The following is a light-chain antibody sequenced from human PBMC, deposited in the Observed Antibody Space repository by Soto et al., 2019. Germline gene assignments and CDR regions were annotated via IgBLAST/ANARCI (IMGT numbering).Light chain of an antibody. CDR1: SSNIGRNF. J-gene: IGLJ3*02. Sequence: QTVVSQPPSASGTPGQRVTVSCSGRSSNIGRNFVYWYQQFPGTAPKLLIFKNDQRPSGVPDRFSGSKSGTSASLAISGLRSDDEADYYCATWDASLSGWVFGGGPKLTVL. CDR3: ATWDASLSGWV. CDR2: KND. V-gene: IGLV1-47*01.